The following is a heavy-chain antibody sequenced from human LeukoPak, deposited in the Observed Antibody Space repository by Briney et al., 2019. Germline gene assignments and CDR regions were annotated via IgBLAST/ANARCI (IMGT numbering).Heavy chain of an antibody. V-gene: IGHV3-7*01. CDR1: GITLSNSW. Sequence: GGSLRLSCAASGITLSNSWMRWVRQAPGKGPEWVAHIKPVGSATWYPRSVEGRFTISRDNAKNSVYLQMDSLRVEDTAVYYCARARAGGTCYSGGCYYYGMDVWGQGTTVTVSS. CDR2: IKPVGSAT. D-gene: IGHD2-15*01. J-gene: IGHJ6*02. CDR3: ARARAGGTCYSGGCYYYGMDV.